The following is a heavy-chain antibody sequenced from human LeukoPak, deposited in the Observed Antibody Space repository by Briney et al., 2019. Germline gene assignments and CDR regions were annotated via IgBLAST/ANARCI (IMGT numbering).Heavy chain of an antibody. CDR2: ISSSSNYI. V-gene: IGHV3-21*01. Sequence: GGSLRLSCAASGFTFSSYSMNWVRQAPGKGLEWVSSISSSSNYIYYADSMKGRFTISRDNAKNSLYLQTNSLRAEDTAFYFCARATGYDATFDYWGQGTLVTVSS. J-gene: IGHJ4*02. D-gene: IGHD6-13*01. CDR1: GFTFSSYS. CDR3: ARATGYDATFDY.